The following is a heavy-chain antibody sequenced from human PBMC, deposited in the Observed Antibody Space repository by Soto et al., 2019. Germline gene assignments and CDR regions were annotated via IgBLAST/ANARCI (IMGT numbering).Heavy chain of an antibody. CDR3: ARAMVRGVIITSAFDI. J-gene: IGHJ3*02. Sequence: SGGSLRLSCAASGFTFSSYSMNWVRQAPGKGLEWVSSISSSSSYIYYADSVKGRFTISRDNAKNSLYLQMNSLRAEDTAVYYCARAMVRGVIITSAFDIWGQGTMVTVSS. CDR1: GFTFSSYS. V-gene: IGHV3-21*01. D-gene: IGHD3-10*01. CDR2: ISSSSSYI.